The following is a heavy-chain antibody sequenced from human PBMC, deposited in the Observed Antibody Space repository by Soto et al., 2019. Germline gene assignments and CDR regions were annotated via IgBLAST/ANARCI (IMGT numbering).Heavy chain of an antibody. CDR2: IWYDGSNT. CDR1: GFIFSSFG. J-gene: IGHJ4*02. V-gene: IGHV3-33*01. CDR3: VRDLLGSGGHFDY. D-gene: IGHD7-27*01. Sequence: GGSLRLSCEASGFIFSSFGMHWVRQAPGKGLEWVAHIWYDGSNTYYADSVKGRFTISRDNSRNTLYLQMNSLRAEDTAVYHCVRDLLGSGGHFDYWGQGTLVTVSS.